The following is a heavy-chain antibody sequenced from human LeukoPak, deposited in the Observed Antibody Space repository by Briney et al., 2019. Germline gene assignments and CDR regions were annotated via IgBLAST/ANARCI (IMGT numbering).Heavy chain of an antibody. V-gene: IGHV3-7*01. Sequence: PGGSLRLSCAASGFTLSTYWMSWVRQAPGKGLEWVAHIKQDGSQEYYVDSVRGRFTISRDNAKNSLNLQTNYLRSDDTTAYYCARGVPYPSWSGPHYSDDWGQGILVTVSS. CDR3: ARGVPYPSWSGPHYSDD. D-gene: IGHD3-3*01. CDR1: GFTLSTYW. CDR2: IKQDGSQE. J-gene: IGHJ4*02.